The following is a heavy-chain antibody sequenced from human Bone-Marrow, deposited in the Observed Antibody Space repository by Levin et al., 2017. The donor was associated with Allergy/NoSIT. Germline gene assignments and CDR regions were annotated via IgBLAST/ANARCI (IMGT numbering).Heavy chain of an antibody. V-gene: IGHV3-20*04. J-gene: IGHJ4*02. D-gene: IGHD3-10*01. CDR1: GFTFDDYG. CDR2: INWNGGST. CDR3: ARERITMVRGVHHFDY. Sequence: PGGSLRLSCAASGFTFDDYGMSWVRQAPGKGLEWVSGINWNGGSTGYADSVKGRFTISRDNAKNSLYLQMNSLRAEDTALYYCARERITMVRGVHHFDYWGQGTLVTVSS.